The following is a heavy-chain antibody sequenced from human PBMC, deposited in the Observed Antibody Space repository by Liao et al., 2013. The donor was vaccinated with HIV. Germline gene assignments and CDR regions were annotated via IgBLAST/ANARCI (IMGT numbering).Heavy chain of an antibody. D-gene: IGHD3-16*02. CDR1: GDSITKSGRH. CDR2: ISYGGAT. CDR3: ARGGTYRLYYFDY. V-gene: IGHV4-39*07. J-gene: IGHJ4*02. Sequence: QLQLQESGPGLVQPSETLSLTCTVFGDSITKSGRHWGWIRQPPGKDLEWLGTISYGGATYYNPSLKSRLTVSVDTSKNQFSLKLSSVTAADTAVYYCARGGTYRLYYFDYWGQGTLVTVSS.